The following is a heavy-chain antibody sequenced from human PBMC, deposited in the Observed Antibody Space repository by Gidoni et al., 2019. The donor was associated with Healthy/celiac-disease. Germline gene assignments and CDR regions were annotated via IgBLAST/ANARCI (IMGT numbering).Heavy chain of an antibody. Sequence: EVQLVQSGAEVKKLGESLRISCKGSGYSFTSYWISCVRQMPGKGLEWMGRIDPSDSYTNYSPSFQGHVTISADKSISTAYLQWSSLKASDTAMYYCARHLVVVAATSLDGYYGMDVWGQGTTVTVSS. CDR1: GYSFTSYW. CDR2: IDPSDSYT. J-gene: IGHJ6*02. CDR3: ARHLVVVAATSLDGYYGMDV. D-gene: IGHD2-15*01. V-gene: IGHV5-10-1*03.